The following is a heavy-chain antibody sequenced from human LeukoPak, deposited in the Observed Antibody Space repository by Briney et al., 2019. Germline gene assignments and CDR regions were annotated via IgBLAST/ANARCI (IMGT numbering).Heavy chain of an antibody. Sequence: ASVKVSCKASGYTFTSYDINWVPQATGQGLEWMGWMNPNSGNTGYAQKFQGRVTITRNTSRSIAYMELSSLRSEDTAVYYCARGWYGVSSWTPYYYYMDVWGKGTTVTVSS. CDR3: ARGWYGVSSWTPYYYYMDV. V-gene: IGHV1-8*03. D-gene: IGHD3/OR15-3a*01. J-gene: IGHJ6*03. CDR2: MNPNSGNT. CDR1: GYTFTSYD.